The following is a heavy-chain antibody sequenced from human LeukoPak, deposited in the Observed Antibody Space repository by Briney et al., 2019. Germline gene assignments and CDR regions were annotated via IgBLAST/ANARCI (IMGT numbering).Heavy chain of an antibody. Sequence: SETLSLTCTVSGGSISSGGYYWSWIRQLPGKGLEWIGYISYSGRTYYNPSLKSRLTISIETSKIQFSLKLSSATAADTAVYYCARASRLGELSLGYWGQGTLVTVSS. CDR2: ISYSGRT. CDR3: ARASRLGELSLGY. CDR1: GGSISSGGYY. J-gene: IGHJ4*02. V-gene: IGHV4-31*03. D-gene: IGHD3-16*02.